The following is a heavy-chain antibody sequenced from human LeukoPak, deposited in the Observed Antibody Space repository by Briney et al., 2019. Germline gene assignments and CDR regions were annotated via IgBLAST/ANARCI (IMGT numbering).Heavy chain of an antibody. J-gene: IGHJ4*02. CDR3: AKARSSPRHTTYYFDY. Sequence: PGGSLRLSCAAPGFTFSSYGMHWVRQAPGKGLERVAVISYDGSNKYYADSVKGRFTISRDNSKNTLYLQMNSLRAEDTAVYYCAKARSSPRHTTYYFDYWGQGTLVTVSS. CDR1: GFTFSSYG. V-gene: IGHV3-30*18. CDR2: ISYDGSNK. D-gene: IGHD6-13*01.